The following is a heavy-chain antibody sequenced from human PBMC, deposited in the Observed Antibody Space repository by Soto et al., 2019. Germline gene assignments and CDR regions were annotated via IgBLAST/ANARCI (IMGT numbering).Heavy chain of an antibody. CDR3: ARGRYGDY. CDR1: GYTFTSYG. Sequence: QVHLVQSGAEVKKPGASVKVSCKASGYTFTSYGITWVRQAPGQGLEWMGWISAHNGNTDYAQKLQGRVIVTRDTSSGTAYMELRSLISDDTDVYYCARGRYGDYWGQGALVTVSS. D-gene: IGHD1-1*01. J-gene: IGHJ4*02. CDR2: ISAHNGNT. V-gene: IGHV1-18*01.